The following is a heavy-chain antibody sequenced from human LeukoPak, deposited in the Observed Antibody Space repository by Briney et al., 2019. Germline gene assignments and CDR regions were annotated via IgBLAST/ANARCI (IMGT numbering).Heavy chain of an antibody. V-gene: IGHV3-9*01. J-gene: IGHJ4*02. CDR2: ISWNSGSI. CDR3: ATDSPETAAFDY. D-gene: IGHD1-1*01. Sequence: GGSLRLSCAASGFTFDDYAMHWVRQAPGKGLEWVSGISWNSGSIGYADSVKGRFTISRDNAKNSPYLQMDSLRAEDTAVYYCATDSPETAAFDYWGQGTLVTVSS. CDR1: GFTFDDYA.